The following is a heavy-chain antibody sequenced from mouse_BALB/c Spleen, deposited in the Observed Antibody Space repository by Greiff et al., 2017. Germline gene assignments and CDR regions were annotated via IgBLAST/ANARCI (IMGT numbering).Heavy chain of an antibody. Sequence: QVQLQQSGPGLVQPSQSLSITCTVSGFSLTSCGAHWVRQSPGKGLEWLGVIWSGGSTDYNAAFISRLSISKDNSKSQVFFKMNSLQADDTAIYYCATAYYGNYYFDYWGQGTTLTVSS. CDR3: ATAYYGNYYFDY. CDR2: IWSGGST. D-gene: IGHD2-10*01. J-gene: IGHJ2*01. V-gene: IGHV2-4-1*01. CDR1: GFSLTSCG.